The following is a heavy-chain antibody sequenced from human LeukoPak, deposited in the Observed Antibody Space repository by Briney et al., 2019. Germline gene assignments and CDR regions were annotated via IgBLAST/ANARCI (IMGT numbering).Heavy chain of an antibody. V-gene: IGHV3-21*01. CDR3: ARLGGITLALAPSPFPDYNYYYMDV. CDR1: GFTFSSYG. J-gene: IGHJ6*03. CDR2: ISSSSSYI. Sequence: GGSLRLSCAASGFTFSSYGMHWVRQAPGKGLEWVSSISSSSSYIYYADSVKGRFTIPRDNAKNSLYVQMNSLRAEDTSVYYWARLGGITLALAPSPFPDYNYYYMDVWGKGTTVTVSS. D-gene: IGHD3-10*01.